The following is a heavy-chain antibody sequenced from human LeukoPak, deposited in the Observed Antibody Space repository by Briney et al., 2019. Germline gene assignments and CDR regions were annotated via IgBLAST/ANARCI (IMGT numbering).Heavy chain of an antibody. D-gene: IGHD2-2*01. V-gene: IGHV3-48*01. J-gene: IGHJ3*02. CDR1: GFTFSSYS. CDR2: ISSSGRTI. Sequence: GGSLRLSCAASGFTFSSYSMNWVRQAPGKGLEWVSYISSSGRTIYYADSVKGRFTISRDNAKNSLYLQMNSLRAEDTAVYSCAREGPIVVVPAAPSYAFDIWGQGTMVTVSP. CDR3: AREGPIVVVPAAPSYAFDI.